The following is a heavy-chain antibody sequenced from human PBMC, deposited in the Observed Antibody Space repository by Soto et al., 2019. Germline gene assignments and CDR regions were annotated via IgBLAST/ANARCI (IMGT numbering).Heavy chain of an antibody. CDR3: ARDGAGAYGLGWFAP. V-gene: IGHV4-31*03. D-gene: IGHD2-21*01. Sequence: QVQLQESGPGLVKPSQTLSLTCTVSGDSISRGGYYWNWLRQHPRKGLEWIGYIYHIGSTIYNPSLKSRVTIAVDTSKNRLSLELSTVTAADTAVYYCARDGAGAYGLGWFAPWGQGILVTVSS. CDR2: IYHIGST. J-gene: IGHJ5*02. CDR1: GDSISRGGYY.